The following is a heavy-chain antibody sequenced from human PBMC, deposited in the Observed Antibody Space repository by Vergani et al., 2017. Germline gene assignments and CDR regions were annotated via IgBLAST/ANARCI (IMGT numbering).Heavy chain of an antibody. J-gene: IGHJ4*02. Sequence: QVKLQELGPGLDKPSETLSLIRTVSGASVNSYYWSWIPQPPGKGLEWMGYVSFRVDTLYDPSVKGRMTISLNTSSNQFSLYLTSVTAADTAVYYCARSRIYYGAGSPDYWGQGTLVTVSS. D-gene: IGHD3-10*01. CDR3: ARSRIYYGAGSPDY. V-gene: IGHV4-59*02. CDR1: GASVNSYY. CDR2: VSFRVDT.